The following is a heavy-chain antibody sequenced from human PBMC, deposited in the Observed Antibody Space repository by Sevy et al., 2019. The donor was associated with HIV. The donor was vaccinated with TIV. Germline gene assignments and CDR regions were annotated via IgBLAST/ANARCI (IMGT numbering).Heavy chain of an antibody. CDR1: GFTFNTNS. V-gene: IGHV3-21*01. Sequence: GGSLRLSCAASGFTFNTNSMNWVRQAPGKGLEWVSSISSSSTYIYYADSVKGRFTISRDNSKNTLYLQMNSLRAEDTAVYYCARDGVRGDYYYGMDVWGQGTTVTVSS. CDR2: ISSSSTYI. CDR3: ARDGVRGDYYYGMDV. D-gene: IGHD3-10*01. J-gene: IGHJ6*02.